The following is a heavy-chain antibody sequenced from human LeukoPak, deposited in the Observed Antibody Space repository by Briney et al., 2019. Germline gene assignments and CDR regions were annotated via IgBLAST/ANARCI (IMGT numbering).Heavy chain of an antibody. V-gene: IGHV4-59*01. CDR2: IYYSGTT. CDR3: ARGVYIAAAQYGY. D-gene: IGHD6-13*01. J-gene: IGHJ4*02. Sequence: KPSETLSRTCTVSAGSSCTYSWNWIRKPPVKGLECTGYIYYSGTTNYNPSLKSRVTISVDTSKNQFSLKLSSVTAADTAVYYCARGVYIAAAQYGYWGQGTLVTVSS. CDR1: AGSSCTYS.